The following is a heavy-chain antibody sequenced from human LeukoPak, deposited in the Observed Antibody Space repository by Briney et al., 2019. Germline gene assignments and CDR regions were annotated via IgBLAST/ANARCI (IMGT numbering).Heavy chain of an antibody. CDR3: AKYDGGNSYYFDY. Sequence: GASVKVSCKASGGTFSSYAISWVRQAPGQGLEWMGGIIPIFGTANYAQKFQGRVTITTDESTSTAYMELSSLRSEDTAVYYCAKYDGGNSYYFDYWGQGTLVTVSS. CDR1: GGTFSSYA. D-gene: IGHD4-23*01. V-gene: IGHV1-69*05. CDR2: IIPIFGTA. J-gene: IGHJ4*02.